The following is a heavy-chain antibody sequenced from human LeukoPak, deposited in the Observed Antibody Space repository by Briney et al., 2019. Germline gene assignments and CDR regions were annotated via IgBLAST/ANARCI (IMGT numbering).Heavy chain of an antibody. Sequence: GGSLRLSCAASGFTFSDYYMSWIRQAPGKGLDGVSYISSSGSTIYYAASVKGRFTISRDNAKNSLYLQMNSLRAEDTAVYYCARERLPFAYYYGMDVWGQGTTVTVSS. V-gene: IGHV3-11*01. CDR3: ARERLPFAYYYGMDV. CDR2: ISSSGSTI. J-gene: IGHJ6*02. CDR1: GFTFSDYY. D-gene: IGHD4-11*01.